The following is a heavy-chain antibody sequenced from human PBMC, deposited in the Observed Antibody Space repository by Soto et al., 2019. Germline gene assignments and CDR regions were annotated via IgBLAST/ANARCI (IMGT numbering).Heavy chain of an antibody. J-gene: IGHJ5*02. V-gene: IGHV1-46*01. D-gene: IGHD6-13*01. CDR2: INPSGGST. CDR3: ARDGMPYSSSWYGLDP. CDR1: GYVFSNYF. Sequence: ASVKVSCKASGYVFSNYFMHWVRQAPGQGLEWMGIINPSGGSTSYAQKFQGRVTMTRDTSTSTVYMELSSLRSEDTAVYYCARDGMPYSSSWYGLDPWGQGTLVTVSS.